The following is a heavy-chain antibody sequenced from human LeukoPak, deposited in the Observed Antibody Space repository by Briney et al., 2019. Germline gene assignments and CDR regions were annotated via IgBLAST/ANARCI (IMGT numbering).Heavy chain of an antibody. CDR1: GFSSRDHY. CDR2: VSSTGTTI. V-gene: IGHV3-11*01. Sequence: GGSLRLSCAASGFSSRDHYVSWIRQAPGKGLEWLASVSSTGTTISYADSVKGRFTISRDDAKNSLFLQMTSLRREDTALYYCARARFGEPYDAYLWGQGTMVTVSS. J-gene: IGHJ3*01. CDR3: ARARFGEPYDAYL. D-gene: IGHD3-10*01.